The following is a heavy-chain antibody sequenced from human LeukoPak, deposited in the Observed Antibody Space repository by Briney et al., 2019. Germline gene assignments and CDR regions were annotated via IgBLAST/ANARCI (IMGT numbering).Heavy chain of an antibody. V-gene: IGHV4-34*01. CDR1: GASLNDHY. J-gene: IGHJ5*02. D-gene: IGHD2-8*01. Sequence: SETLSLTCAVYGASLNDHYWSWVRQPPGKGLEWIGEGSDSGGTNFNPSLKSRVTISADTSKNQVSLKLSSVTAADAAVYYCAKNGQSGIWFDPWGQGTLVTASS. CDR2: GSDSGGT. CDR3: AKNGQSGIWFDP.